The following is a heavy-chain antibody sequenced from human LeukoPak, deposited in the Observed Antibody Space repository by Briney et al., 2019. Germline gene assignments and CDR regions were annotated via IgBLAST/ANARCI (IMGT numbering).Heavy chain of an antibody. D-gene: IGHD3-10*01. CDR3: ARDAMVRGVIISPTYYFDY. CDR1: GDSVSSSSAA. Sequence: SQTLSLTCAISGDSVSSSSAAWNWIRQSPSRGLEWLGRTYYRSKWYNDYAVSVKSRITINPDTSKNQFSLQLNSVTPEDTAVYYCARDAMVRGVIISPTYYFDYWGQGTLVTVSS. J-gene: IGHJ4*02. CDR2: TYYRSKWYN. V-gene: IGHV6-1*01.